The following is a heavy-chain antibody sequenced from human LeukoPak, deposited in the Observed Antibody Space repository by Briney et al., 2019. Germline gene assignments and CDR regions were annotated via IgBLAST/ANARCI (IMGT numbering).Heavy chain of an antibody. D-gene: IGHD3-9*01. Sequence: GGSLRLSCAASGFTFSSYGMSWVRQAPGKGLEWVSAISGSGGSTYYADSVKGRFTISRDNSKNTLYLQMNSLRAEDTAVYYCARTPAPGLPYFDWLSETPNFDYWGQGTLVTVSS. J-gene: IGHJ4*02. V-gene: IGHV3-23*01. CDR2: ISGSGGST. CDR1: GFTFSSYG. CDR3: ARTPAPGLPYFDWLSETPNFDY.